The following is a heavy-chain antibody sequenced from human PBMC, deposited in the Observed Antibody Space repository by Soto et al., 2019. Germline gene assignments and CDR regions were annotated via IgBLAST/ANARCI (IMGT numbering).Heavy chain of an antibody. CDR3: VRDQPSGFDF. J-gene: IGHJ4*02. V-gene: IGHV3-74*01. Sequence: EVQLVESGGGLVQPGQSLRLSCAASGFTFSSYWMHWVRQAPGKGLVWVSRIKSDGRSTSYADSVKGRFTLSRDNAKNTLYLQMNSLRAEDTAVYYCVRDQPSGFDFWGQGALVTVSS. D-gene: IGHD6-25*01. CDR1: GFTFSSYW. CDR2: IKSDGRST.